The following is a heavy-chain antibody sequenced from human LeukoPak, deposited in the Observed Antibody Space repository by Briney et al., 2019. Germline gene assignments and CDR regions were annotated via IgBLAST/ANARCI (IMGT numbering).Heavy chain of an antibody. Sequence: SETLSLTCTVSSGSLSSYYWSWIRQPPGKGLEWIGYIYYSGSTNYNPSLKSRVSISVDTSKNQFSLKLSSVTAADTAVYYCARHARGYSSPSTGYYCMDVWGKGPRSPSP. CDR1: SGSLSSYY. V-gene: IGHV4-59*08. CDR2: IYYSGST. D-gene: IGHD5-18*01. J-gene: IGHJ6*03. CDR3: ARHARGYSSPSTGYYCMDV.